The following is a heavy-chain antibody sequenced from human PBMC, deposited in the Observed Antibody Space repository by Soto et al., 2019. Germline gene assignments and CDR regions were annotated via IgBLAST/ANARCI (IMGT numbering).Heavy chain of an antibody. Sequence: QVQLQQSGPGLVKPSQSLSLTCAISGNSVSSNSAAWDWIRESPSRGLVWLGGTYYRSKWYNEYAVSVKSRITLNPDTSKNQFSLQLNSVTPEDTAVYYCARDSRRGWFGAIDYWGQGTLVTVSS. J-gene: IGHJ4*02. CDR2: TYYRSKWYN. CDR1: GNSVSSNSAA. V-gene: IGHV6-1*01. CDR3: ARDSRRGWFGAIDY. D-gene: IGHD3-10*01.